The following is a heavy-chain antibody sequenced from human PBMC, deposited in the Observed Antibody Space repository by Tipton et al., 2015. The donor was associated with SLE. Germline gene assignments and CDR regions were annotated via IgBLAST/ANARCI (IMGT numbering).Heavy chain of an antibody. CDR1: GGSISSSSYY. J-gene: IGHJ4*02. V-gene: IGHV4-39*07. Sequence: TLSLTCTVSGGSISSSSYYWGWIRQPPGKGLEWIGSIYYSGSTYYNPSLKSRVTISVDTSKNQFSLKLGSVTAADTAVYYCAREADSGSYRPIDYWGQGTLVTVSS. CDR2: IYYSGST. D-gene: IGHD1-26*01. CDR3: AREADSGSYRPIDY.